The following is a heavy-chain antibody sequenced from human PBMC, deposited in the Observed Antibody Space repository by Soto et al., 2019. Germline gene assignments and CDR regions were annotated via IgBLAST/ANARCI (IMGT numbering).Heavy chain of an antibody. V-gene: IGHV3-30*18. J-gene: IGHJ2*01. Sequence: QVQLVESGGGVVQPGRSLRLSCAASGFTFSSYGMHWVRQAPGKGLEWVAVISYDGSNKYYADSVKGRFTISRDTSKNTLYLQMNSLRAEDTAVYSCAKDSGLFPHYWDFDLWGRGTLVTVSS. D-gene: IGHD3-10*01. CDR3: AKDSGLFPHYWDFDL. CDR2: ISYDGSNK. CDR1: GFTFSSYG.